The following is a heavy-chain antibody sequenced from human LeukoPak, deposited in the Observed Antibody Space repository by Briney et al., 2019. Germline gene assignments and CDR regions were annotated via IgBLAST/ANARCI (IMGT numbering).Heavy chain of an antibody. CDR2: INPNSGGT. D-gene: IGHD2-2*01. CDR3: ARQIVVVPDTDAFDI. CDR1: GCTFTGYY. V-gene: IGHV1-2*04. Sequence: ASVKVSCKASGCTFTGYYMHWVRQAPGQGLEWMGWINPNSGGTNYAQKFQGWVTMTRDTSISTAYMELSRLRSDDTAVYYCARQIVVVPDTDAFDIWGQGTMVTVSS. J-gene: IGHJ3*02.